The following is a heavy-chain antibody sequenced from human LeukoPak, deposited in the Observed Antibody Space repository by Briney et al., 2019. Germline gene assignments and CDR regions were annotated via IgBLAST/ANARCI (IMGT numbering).Heavy chain of an antibody. CDR3: AKDHGGPTGTGDY. CDR2: ISYDGSNK. D-gene: IGHD1-1*01. J-gene: IGHJ4*02. CDR1: GFTFSSYG. Sequence: GRSLRLSCAASGFTFSSYGMHWVRQAPGKGLEWVAVISYDGSNKYYADSVKGRFTISRDNSKNTLYLQMNSLRAEDTAVYYCAKDHGGPTGTGDYWGQGTLVTVSS. V-gene: IGHV3-30*18.